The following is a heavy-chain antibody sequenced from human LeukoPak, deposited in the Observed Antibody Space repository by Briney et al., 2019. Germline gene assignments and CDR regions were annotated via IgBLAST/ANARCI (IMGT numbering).Heavy chain of an antibody. J-gene: IGHJ4*02. Sequence: PGGSPRLSCAGSGFTFSSYAMSWVRQAPGKGLEWVSAISHSSSGTYYVDSVKGRFTISRDNSENTLYMQMNSLRAEDTAVYYCTKVINSGYYYYFDYWGQGTLVTVSS. CDR3: TKVINSGYYYYFDY. CDR2: ISHSSSGT. CDR1: GFTFSSYA. V-gene: IGHV3-23*01. D-gene: IGHD3-22*01.